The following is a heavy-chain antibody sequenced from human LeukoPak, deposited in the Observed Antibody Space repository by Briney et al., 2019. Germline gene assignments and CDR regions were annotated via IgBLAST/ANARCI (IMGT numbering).Heavy chain of an antibody. D-gene: IGHD6-13*01. J-gene: IGHJ5*02. CDR1: GYTFTSYG. CDR2: VSAYNGNT. CDR3: ARAIAAAGTENWFDP. Sequence: ASVKVSCKASGYTFTSYGISWVRQAPGQGLEWMGWVSAYNGNTNYAQKLQGRVTMTTDTSTSTAYMELRGLRSDDTAVYYCARAIAAAGTENWFDPWGQGTLVTVSS. V-gene: IGHV1-18*01.